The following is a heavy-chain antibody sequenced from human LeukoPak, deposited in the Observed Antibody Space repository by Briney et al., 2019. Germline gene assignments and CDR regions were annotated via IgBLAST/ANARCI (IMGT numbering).Heavy chain of an antibody. D-gene: IGHD4-11*01. V-gene: IGHV3-33*01. CDR2: IWYDGSNK. CDR1: GFTFRNYG. CDR3: ATARDSNSNRGLYMDV. Sequence: PGGSLRLSCAASGFTFRNYGMHWVRQVPGKGLEWVAVIWYDGSNKYYADSVKGRFTISRDNPKNTLYLQINSLRAEDTAVYYCATARDSNSNRGLYMDVWGKGTTVTVSS. J-gene: IGHJ6*03.